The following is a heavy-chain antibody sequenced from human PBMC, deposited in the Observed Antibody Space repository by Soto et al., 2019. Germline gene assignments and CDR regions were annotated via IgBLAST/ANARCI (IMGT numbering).Heavy chain of an antibody. CDR3: ARGAGYAFRSSHAPRIGV. D-gene: IGHD3-3*01. Sequence: SCNISGGSISDFIWSWIRQSAGRRQEWMGYLYYTGSTSSNPALKSRVTISLCTSKSRLSLQVCSVIAAATAVYYCARGAGYAFRSSHAPRIGVWQQETT. J-gene: IGHJ6*01. V-gene: IGHV4-59*01. CDR2: LYYTGST. CDR1: GGSISDFI.